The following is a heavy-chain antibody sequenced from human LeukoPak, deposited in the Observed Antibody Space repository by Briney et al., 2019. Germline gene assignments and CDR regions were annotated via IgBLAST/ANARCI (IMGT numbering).Heavy chain of an antibody. CDR3: ASLSDFWRTQYWLDY. D-gene: IGHD3-3*01. CDR2: ISDSGSA. J-gene: IGHJ4*02. Sequence: PSETLSLTCTVSRGSISSSTYYWGWIRQPPGKGLEWIGHISDSGSAYYNPSLKSRLTISVDTSKNQFSLKVTSVTAADTAVYFCASLSDFWRTQYWLDYWGQGTLVTVSS. V-gene: IGHV4-39*01. CDR1: RGSISSSTYY.